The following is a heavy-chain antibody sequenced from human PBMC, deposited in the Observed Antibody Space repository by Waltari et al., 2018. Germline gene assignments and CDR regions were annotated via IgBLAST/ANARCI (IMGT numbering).Heavy chain of an antibody. CDR2: IIPIFGTA. Sequence: QVQLVQSGAEVKKPGSSVKVSCKASGGTFSSYAISWVRQAPGQGLEWMGGIIPIFGTANDAQKFQGRVTITTDESTSTAYMELSSLRSEDTAVYYCARRLRGGWQRGDYYYYGMDVWGQGTTVTVSS. CDR1: GGTFSSYA. V-gene: IGHV1-69*05. CDR3: ARRLRGGWQRGDYYYYGMDV. J-gene: IGHJ6*02. D-gene: IGHD6-19*01.